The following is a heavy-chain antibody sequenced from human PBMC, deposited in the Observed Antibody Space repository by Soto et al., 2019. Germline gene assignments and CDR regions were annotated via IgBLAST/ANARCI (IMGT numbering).Heavy chain of an antibody. D-gene: IGHD1-26*01. CDR2: IIPIFGSA. Sequence: SVKVSCNASWCSFHNYTITWVRQSPEQGLEWMGGIIPIFGSAIYAQKFQGRVTITADESTTTAYMELSSLRSEDTAVYYCARRPSESGSYFGVHTNWFDLWGQGTLVTVSS. V-gene: IGHV1-69*13. J-gene: IGHJ5*02. CDR1: WCSFHNYT. CDR3: ARRPSESGSYFGVHTNWFDL.